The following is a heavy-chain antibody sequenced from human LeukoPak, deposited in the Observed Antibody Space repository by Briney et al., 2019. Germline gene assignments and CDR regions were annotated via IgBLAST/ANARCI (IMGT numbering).Heavy chain of an antibody. CDR3: ARDPGSYRAFDI. V-gene: IGHV1-46*01. J-gene: IGHJ3*02. Sequence: ASVKVSCNASGYTFTSYYFHWVRQAPGQGLEWMGIINPSGGTTSYAQKFQGRVTMTRDTSTSTVYMEVSSLRSEDTAVYYCARDPGSYRAFDIWGQGTMVTVSS. CDR2: INPSGGTT. CDR1: GYTFTSYY. D-gene: IGHD1-26*01.